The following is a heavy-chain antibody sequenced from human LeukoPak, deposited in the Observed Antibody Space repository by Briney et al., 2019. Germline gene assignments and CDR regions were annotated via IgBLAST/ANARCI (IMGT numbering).Heavy chain of an antibody. Sequence: VASVKVSCKASGGTFSSYTTSWVRQAPGQGLEWMGRIIPILGIANYAQKFQGRVTITADKSTSTAYMELSSLRSEDTAVYYCARALSTHYYDSSGYSNWGQGTLVTVSS. CDR2: IIPILGIA. V-gene: IGHV1-69*02. CDR3: ARALSTHYYDSSGYSN. D-gene: IGHD3-22*01. CDR1: GGTFSSYT. J-gene: IGHJ4*02.